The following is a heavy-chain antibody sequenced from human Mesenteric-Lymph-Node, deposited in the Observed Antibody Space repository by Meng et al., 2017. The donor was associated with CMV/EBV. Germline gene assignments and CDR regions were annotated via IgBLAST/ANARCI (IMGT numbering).Heavy chain of an antibody. CDR2: INPNSGDT. CDR1: GYTFTAYY. J-gene: IGHJ4*02. Sequence: CQASGYTFTAYYMHWVRQAPGRGLEWMGLINPNSGDTNYAQKFQGRVTMTRDTSISTAYMELSRRRSDDTAVYYCARDGIVGARGEDYWGQGTLVTVSS. D-gene: IGHD1-26*01. CDR3: ARDGIVGARGEDY. V-gene: IGHV1-2*02.